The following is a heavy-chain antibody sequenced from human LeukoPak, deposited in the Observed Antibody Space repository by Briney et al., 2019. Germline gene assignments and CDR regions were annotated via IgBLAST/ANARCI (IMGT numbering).Heavy chain of an antibody. J-gene: IGHJ4*02. V-gene: IGHV3-30*03. CDR3: ASGEASGY. CDR2: ISYDGSNK. D-gene: IGHD3-10*01. Sequence: PGGSLRLSCAASGFTFSSYGMLWVRQAPGKGLEWVAVISYDGSNKYYADSVKGRFTISRDNSKNTLYLQMNSLRTEDTAVYYCASGEASGYWGQGTLVTVSS. CDR1: GFTFSSYG.